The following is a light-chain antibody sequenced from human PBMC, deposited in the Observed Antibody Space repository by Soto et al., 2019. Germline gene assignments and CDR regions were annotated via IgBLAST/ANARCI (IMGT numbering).Light chain of an antibody. J-gene: IGKJ4*01. CDR3: QQYHGSPPA. CDR1: QGISDW. Sequence: DLQMTQSPSSLSASVGDRVTISCRASQGISDWLAWYQQKPGKAPKSLISHASSLQSGVPSRFSGSGSVTDFTLNISSLQPEDVATYYCQQYHGSPPAFGGGTRLES. V-gene: IGKV1D-16*01. CDR2: HAS.